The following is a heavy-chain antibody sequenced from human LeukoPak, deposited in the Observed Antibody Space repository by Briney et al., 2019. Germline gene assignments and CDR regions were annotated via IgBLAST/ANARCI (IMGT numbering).Heavy chain of an antibody. V-gene: IGHV1-2*06. CDR3: ARARVNWRGAFDI. J-gene: IGHJ3*02. CDR2: INPNSGGT. Sequence: ASVKVSCKASGYTFTGYYMHWVRQAPGQGLGWMGRINPNSGGTNYAQKFQGRVTMTRDTSISTAYMELSRLRSDDTAVYYCARARVNWRGAFDIWGQGTMVTVSS. D-gene: IGHD1-1*01. CDR1: GYTFTGYY.